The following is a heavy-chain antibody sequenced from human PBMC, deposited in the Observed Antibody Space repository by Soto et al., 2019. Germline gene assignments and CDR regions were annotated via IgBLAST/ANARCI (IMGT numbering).Heavy chain of an antibody. Sequence: SETLSLTCTVSGGSVNIGSYCWSWLRQPPGKGLEWIGYIYYSGSTNYNPSLKSRVTISVDTSKNQFSLKLSSVTAADTAVYYCARDSITGTYGYWGQGTLVTVSS. CDR3: ARDSITGTYGY. V-gene: IGHV4-61*01. D-gene: IGHD1-20*01. J-gene: IGHJ4*02. CDR1: GGSVNIGSYC. CDR2: IYYSGST.